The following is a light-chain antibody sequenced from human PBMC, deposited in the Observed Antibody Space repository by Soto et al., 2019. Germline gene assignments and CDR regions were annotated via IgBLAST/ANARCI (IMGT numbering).Light chain of an antibody. V-gene: IGKV1-5*03. CDR2: KAS. CDR3: QQYSNYWT. J-gene: IGKJ1*01. Sequence: DIQMTQSPSTLSASVGDRVTITCRASQSISIWLAWYQQKPGKAPKLLIYKASNLESGVPPRFSGSGSGTEFTLTISSLQPDDFATYYCQQYSNYWTFGQGTKVEIK. CDR1: QSISIW.